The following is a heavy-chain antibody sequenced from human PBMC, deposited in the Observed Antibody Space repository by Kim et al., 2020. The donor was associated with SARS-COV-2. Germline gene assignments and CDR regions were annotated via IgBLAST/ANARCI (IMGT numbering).Heavy chain of an antibody. CDR1: GGSISSYY. V-gene: IGHV4-59*13. J-gene: IGHJ4*02. CDR2: IYYSGST. D-gene: IGHD3-10*01. Sequence: SETLSLTCTVSGGSISSYYWSWIRQPPGKGLEWIGYIYYSGSTNYNPSLKSRVTISVDTSKNQFSLKLSSVTAADTAVYYCARLLRGVMTYFDYWGQGTLVTVSS. CDR3: ARLLRGVMTYFDY.